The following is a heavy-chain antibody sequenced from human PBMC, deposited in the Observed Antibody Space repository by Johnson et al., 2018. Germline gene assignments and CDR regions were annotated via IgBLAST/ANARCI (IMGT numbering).Heavy chain of an antibody. Sequence: VQLVESGGGLVQPGGSLRLSCAASGFTFSAYVMILVRQAPGKGLEWVSTISDSGDSTYYADSVKGRFTVSRDNSKSTLFLQMNSLRAEDTAVYYCANPIRGVHYMDVWGQGTTVTVSS. CDR2: ISDSGDST. CDR3: ANPIRGVHYMDV. CDR1: GFTFSAYV. V-gene: IGHV3-23*04. D-gene: IGHD3-10*01. J-gene: IGHJ6*02.